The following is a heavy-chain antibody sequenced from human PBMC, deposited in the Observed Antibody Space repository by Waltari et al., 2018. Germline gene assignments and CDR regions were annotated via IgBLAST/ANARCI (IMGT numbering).Heavy chain of an antibody. CDR2: IHPRGNT. Sequence: QVQLQESAPGLVKPSETLSLTCSVYGGSTRSYFWNWIRQAPGKGLQWIVYIHPRGNTKGNPALKIRLTMAVDTSKSQVSLRVTSVNTADTGVYYCARGDAPGRYFGDWGQGTPVTVSS. CDR1: GGSTRSYF. J-gene: IGHJ4*02. D-gene: IGHD1-20*01. V-gene: IGHV4-4*08. CDR3: ARGDAPGRYFGD.